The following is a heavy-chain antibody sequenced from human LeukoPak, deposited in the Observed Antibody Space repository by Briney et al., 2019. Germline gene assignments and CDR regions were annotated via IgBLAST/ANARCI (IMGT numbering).Heavy chain of an antibody. J-gene: IGHJ6*03. Sequence: GGSLRLSCAASGFTFSSYGMHWVRQAPGKGLEWVAVISYDGSNKYYADSVKGRFTISRDNSKNTLYLQMNSLRAEDTAVYYCAKDINGGSYYYYYMDVWGKGTTVTVSS. D-gene: IGHD1-26*01. CDR1: GFTFSSYG. CDR2: ISYDGSNK. V-gene: IGHV3-30*18. CDR3: AKDINGGSYYYYYMDV.